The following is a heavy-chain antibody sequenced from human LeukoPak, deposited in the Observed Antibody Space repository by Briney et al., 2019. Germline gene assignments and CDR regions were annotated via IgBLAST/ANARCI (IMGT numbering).Heavy chain of an antibody. CDR2: IYHSGST. CDR1: GGSISSGGYY. J-gene: IGHJ5*02. V-gene: IGHV4-30-2*01. D-gene: IGHD3-16*01. CDR3: ARDRKGGGFDP. Sequence: SETLSLTCTVSGGSISSGGYYWSWIRQPPGKGLEWIGYIYHSGSTYYNPSLKSRVTISVDRSKNQFSLKLSSVTAADTAVYYCARDRKGGGFDPWGQGTLVTVSS.